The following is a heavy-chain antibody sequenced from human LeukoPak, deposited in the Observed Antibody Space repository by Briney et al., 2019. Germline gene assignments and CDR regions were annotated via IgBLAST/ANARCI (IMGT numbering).Heavy chain of an antibody. D-gene: IGHD5-18*01. V-gene: IGHV3-30-3*01. J-gene: IGHJ4*02. CDR2: ISYDGSNK. Sequence: GGSLRLSCAASGFTFSSYAMHWVRQAPGKGLEWVAVISYDGSNKYYADSVKGRFTISRDNSKNTLYLQMNSLRAEDTAVYHCAGSGYSYGIDYWGQGTLVTVSS. CDR3: AGSGYSYGIDY. CDR1: GFTFSSYA.